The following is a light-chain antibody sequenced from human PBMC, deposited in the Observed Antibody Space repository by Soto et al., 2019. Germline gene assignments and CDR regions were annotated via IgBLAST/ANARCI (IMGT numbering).Light chain of an antibody. Sequence: EIVMTQSPATLSASPGERATLSCRASQSVRSNLAWYQQKPGQAPRLLIYGASTRATGIPARFSGSGSGTEFTFTISSLQSEDFAVYYCQQYNNWPPWTFGQGTKVEIK. CDR1: QSVRSN. CDR3: QQYNNWPPWT. CDR2: GAS. V-gene: IGKV3-15*01. J-gene: IGKJ1*01.